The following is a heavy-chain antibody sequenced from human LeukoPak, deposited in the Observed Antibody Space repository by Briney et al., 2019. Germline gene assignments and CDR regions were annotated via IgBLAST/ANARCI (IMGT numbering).Heavy chain of an antibody. CDR1: GFTFSNYA. CDR2: ISYDGSNK. Sequence: GGSLRLSCAASGFTFSNYAMSWVRQAPGKGLEWVAAISYDGSNKYYADSVKDRFTISRDNSKNTLYLHMDSLSVADTTVHYCARGRKPSGYYYYMDVWGKGTTVTV. CDR3: ARGRKPSGYYYYMDV. J-gene: IGHJ6*03. V-gene: IGHV3-30*04.